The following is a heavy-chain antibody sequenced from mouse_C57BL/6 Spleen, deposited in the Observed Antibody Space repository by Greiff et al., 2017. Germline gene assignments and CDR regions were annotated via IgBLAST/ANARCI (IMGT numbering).Heavy chain of an antibody. Sequence: EVKLQQSGPELVKPGASVKISCKASGYTVTDYYMNWVKQSHGKSLEWIGDINPNNGGTRYNQKFKGKATLTVDKSSSTAYMALRSLTSDDSAVYYCARGDGSSTGFAYWGQGTLVTVSA. J-gene: IGHJ3*01. CDR3: ARGDGSSTGFAY. CDR1: GYTVTDYY. V-gene: IGHV1-26*01. D-gene: IGHD1-1*01. CDR2: INPNNGGT.